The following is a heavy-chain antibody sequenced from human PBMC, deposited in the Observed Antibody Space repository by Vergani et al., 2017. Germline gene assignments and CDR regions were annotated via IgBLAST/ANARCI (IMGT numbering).Heavy chain of an antibody. CDR1: GFSFRDYG. CDR3: ARDRKWELREVQTAV. CDR2: ISYEGNKK. V-gene: IGHV3-30*03. D-gene: IGHD1-26*01. J-gene: IGHJ6*02. Sequence: QVQLVESGGGEVQPGRSLRLSCSAAGFSFRDYGVHWVRQAPGKGLEWVSVISYEGNKKNYADSVKGRFTISRHNSQTTLYLELNALRAEDTAVYYCARDRKWELREVQTAVWGQGTTVTVSS.